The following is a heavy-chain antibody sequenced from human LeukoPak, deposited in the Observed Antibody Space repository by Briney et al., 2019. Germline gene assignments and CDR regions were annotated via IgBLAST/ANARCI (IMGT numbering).Heavy chain of an antibody. Sequence: GSLRLSCAASGFTFSSYGMHWVRQAPGKGLEWIGSIYHSGSTYYNPSLKSRVTISVDTSKNQFSLKLSSVTAADTAVYYCAILSVVVVDYWGQGTLVTVSS. D-gene: IGHD2-2*01. V-gene: IGHV4-38-2*01. J-gene: IGHJ4*02. CDR2: IYHSGST. CDR1: GFTFSSYG. CDR3: AILSVVVVDY.